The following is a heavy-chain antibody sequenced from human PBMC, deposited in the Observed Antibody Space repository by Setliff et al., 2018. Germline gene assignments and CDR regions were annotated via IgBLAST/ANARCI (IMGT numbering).Heavy chain of an antibody. CDR1: GFTFSDYY. CDR2: ISSSGSTI. CDR3: TRDQDYYGMDV. J-gene: IGHJ6*02. Sequence: PGGSLRLSCAASGFTFSDYYMSWIRQAPGKGLEWVSCISSSGSTIYYADSVKGRFTISRDNSKNTLYLQMNSLRAKDTAVYHCTRDQDYYGMDVWGQGTTVTVSS. V-gene: IGHV3-11*04.